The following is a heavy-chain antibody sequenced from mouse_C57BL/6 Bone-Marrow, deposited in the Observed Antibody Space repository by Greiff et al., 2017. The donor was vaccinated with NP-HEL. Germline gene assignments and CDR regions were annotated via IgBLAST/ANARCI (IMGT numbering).Heavy chain of an antibody. Sequence: QVQLQQSGAELARPGASVKLSCTASGYTFTSYGISWVKQRTGQGLEWIGEIYPRSGNTYYNEKFKGKATLTADKSSSTAYMELRSLTSEDAAVYFCARSNSPYYFDYWGQGTTLTVSS. J-gene: IGHJ2*01. CDR3: ARSNSPYYFDY. D-gene: IGHD3-1*01. CDR1: GYTFTSYG. V-gene: IGHV1-81*01. CDR2: IYPRSGNT.